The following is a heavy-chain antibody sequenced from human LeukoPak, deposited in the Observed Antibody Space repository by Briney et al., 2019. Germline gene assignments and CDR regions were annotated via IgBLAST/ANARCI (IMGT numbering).Heavy chain of an antibody. CDR3: ARPSSGWSGLDY. CDR1: GGTFSSYA. Sequence: SVKVSCKASGGTFSSYAISWVRQAPGQGLEWMGRIIPIFGTANYAQKFQGRVTITTDEPTSTAYMELSSLRSEDTAVYYCARPSSGWSGLDYWGQGTLVTVSS. CDR2: IIPIFGTA. D-gene: IGHD6-19*01. J-gene: IGHJ4*02. V-gene: IGHV1-69*05.